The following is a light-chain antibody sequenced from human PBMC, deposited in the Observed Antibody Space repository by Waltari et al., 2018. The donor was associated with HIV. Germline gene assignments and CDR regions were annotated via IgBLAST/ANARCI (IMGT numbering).Light chain of an antibody. J-gene: IGLJ7*01. CDR1: RSSIGRNP. CDR3: ASCDDRVNGAV. V-gene: IGLV1-44*01. Sequence: QSVLTQPPSASGTPGRRVTISCSGTRSSIGRNPVSWYQPLPGMAPRLFIYRVDQRPSGVPERFSGSKSGASASLAISWLHSEDEGDYYCASCDDRVNGAVFGGGTQLTVL. CDR2: RVD.